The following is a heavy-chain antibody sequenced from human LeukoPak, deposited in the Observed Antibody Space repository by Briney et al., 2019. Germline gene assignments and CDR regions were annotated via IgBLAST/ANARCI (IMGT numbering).Heavy chain of an antibody. V-gene: IGHV4-59*01. CDR1: GGSIRSYY. CDR3: ARARPGNDGGNFDY. D-gene: IGHD1-1*01. J-gene: IGHJ4*02. Sequence: ASETLSLTCTVSGGSIRSYYWSWSRQPPGKGLEWIGFIYYSGDTYYNPSLKSRVTISVDTSKSQFSLKLSSVTAADTAVYYCARARPGNDGGNFDYWGQGTLVTVSS. CDR2: IYYSGDT.